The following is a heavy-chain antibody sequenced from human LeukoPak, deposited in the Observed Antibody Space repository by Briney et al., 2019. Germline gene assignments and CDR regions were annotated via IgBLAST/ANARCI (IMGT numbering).Heavy chain of an antibody. CDR3: ASYYDFWSGYYPYNWSDP. CDR2: ISGSGGST. CDR1: GFTFSSYA. V-gene: IGHV3-23*01. D-gene: IGHD3-3*01. Sequence: GGSLRLSCAASGFTFSSYAMSWVRQAPGKGLEWVSAISGSGGSTYYADSVKGRFTISRDNSKNTLYLQMNSLRAEDTAVYYCASYYDFWSGYYPYNWSDPWGQGTLVTVSS. J-gene: IGHJ5*02.